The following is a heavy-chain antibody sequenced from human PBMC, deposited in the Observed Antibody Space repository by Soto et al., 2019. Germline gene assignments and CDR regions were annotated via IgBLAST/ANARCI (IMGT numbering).Heavy chain of an antibody. CDR3: ARQQLLPFYYALDV. Sequence: PSGTLSLTCTASGGTISGYYRSWIRQAPGKGLEYIAYINYRGSTTYNPSLKSRVTMSVDTSRNQFSLKVNSVTAADTAVYYCARQQLLPFYYALDVWGQGTTVTVSS. CDR2: INYRGST. CDR1: GGTISGYY. V-gene: IGHV4-59*01. J-gene: IGHJ6*02. D-gene: IGHD6-13*01.